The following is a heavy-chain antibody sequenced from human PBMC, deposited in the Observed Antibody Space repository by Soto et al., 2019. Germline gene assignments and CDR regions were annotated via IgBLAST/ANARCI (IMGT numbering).Heavy chain of an antibody. CDR1: GFTFSSYW. Sequence: PVGSLRLSCAASGFTFSSYWMTWVRQAPGKGLEWVANIKEDGSEKYFLDSVKGRFTISRDNAKNSLYLQMNSLRAEDTAVYYCARGISGPDYWGQGTLVTVSS. CDR3: ARGISGPDY. J-gene: IGHJ4*02. CDR2: IKEDGSEK. D-gene: IGHD2-15*01. V-gene: IGHV3-7*01.